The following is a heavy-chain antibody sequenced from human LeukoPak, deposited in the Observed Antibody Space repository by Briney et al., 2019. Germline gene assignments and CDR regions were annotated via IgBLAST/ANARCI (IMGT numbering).Heavy chain of an antibody. D-gene: IGHD6-19*01. CDR2: IPHDGGNK. Sequence: GGSLRLSCVGSGLSLSKSHMHWVRQASGKRLEWVALIPHDGGNKQYGDSAKGRFTVSRENSKNTVDLNMDSLTVDDTAIYYCAREAYSSGRAGTFDIWGQGTMVTVSS. V-gene: IGHV3-30*04. CDR1: GLSLSKSH. J-gene: IGHJ3*02. CDR3: AREAYSSGRAGTFDI.